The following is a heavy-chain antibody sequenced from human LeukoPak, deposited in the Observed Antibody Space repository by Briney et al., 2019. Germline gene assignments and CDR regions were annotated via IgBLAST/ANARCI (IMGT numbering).Heavy chain of an antibody. Sequence: PSETLSLTCTVSGGSISSSSYYWGWIRQPPGKGLEWIGSIYYSGSTYYNPSLKSRVTISVDTSKNQFSLKLSSVTAADTAVYYCASPRPPTGLSLKKGFLGAFDIWGQGTMVTVSS. D-gene: IGHD1-14*01. CDR3: ASPRPPTGLSLKKGFLGAFDI. J-gene: IGHJ3*02. V-gene: IGHV4-39*01. CDR2: IYYSGST. CDR1: GGSISSSSYY.